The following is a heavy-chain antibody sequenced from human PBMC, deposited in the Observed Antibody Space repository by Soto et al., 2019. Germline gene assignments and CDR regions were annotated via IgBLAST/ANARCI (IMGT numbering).Heavy chain of an antibody. D-gene: IGHD3-10*01. CDR3: AKSLRGVIIDFDS. CDR1: GFTFSSHG. Sequence: PGGSLRLSCAASGFTFSSHGMHWVRQAPGKGLEWVSAISGTTDNTYYADSVKGRFTISRDNSKNTLYLQMNSLRAEDTALYYCAKSLRGVIIDFDSWGQGTLVTVSS. V-gene: IGHV3-23*01. J-gene: IGHJ4*02. CDR2: ISGTTDNT.